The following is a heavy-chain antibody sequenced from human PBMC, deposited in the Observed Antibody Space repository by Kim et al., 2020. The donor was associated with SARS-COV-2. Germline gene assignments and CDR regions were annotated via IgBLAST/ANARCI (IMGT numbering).Heavy chain of an antibody. V-gene: IGHV3-23*01. CDR3: AKALTGTTDYFDY. D-gene: IGHD1-7*01. J-gene: IGHJ4*02. Sequence: YADSVKGRFTISRDNSKNTLYLQMNSLRAEDTAVYYCAKALTGTTDYFDYWGQGTLVTVSS.